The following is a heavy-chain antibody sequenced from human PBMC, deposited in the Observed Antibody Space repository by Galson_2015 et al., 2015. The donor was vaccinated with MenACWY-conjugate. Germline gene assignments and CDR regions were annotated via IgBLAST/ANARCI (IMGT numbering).Heavy chain of an antibody. CDR1: GFPFSSYA. CDR3: VKDLVKNYEMLTGYFSD. V-gene: IGHV3-23*01. J-gene: IGHJ4*02. CDR2: ISDSGRTT. D-gene: IGHD3-9*01. Sequence: SLRLSCAVSGFPFSSYAMTWVRQAPGKGLEWVSTISDSGRTTYYADSVQGRFLISRDNSKNKVFLQMNSLRAEVAAAYYCVKDLVKNYEMLTGYFSDWGQGALVTVSS.